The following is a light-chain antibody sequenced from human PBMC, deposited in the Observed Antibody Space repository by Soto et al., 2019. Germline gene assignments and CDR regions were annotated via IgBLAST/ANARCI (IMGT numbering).Light chain of an antibody. CDR3: QQYGSSPIT. CDR2: GAS. V-gene: IGKV3-20*01. Sequence: EIVLTQSPGTLSLSPGERDTLSCRSSQSVSSSYLAWYQQKPGQAPRLLIYGASSRATGIPDRFSGSGSGANFTLTISRLEPEDFAVYYCQQYGSSPITFGQGTRLEI. CDR1: QSVSSSY. J-gene: IGKJ5*01.